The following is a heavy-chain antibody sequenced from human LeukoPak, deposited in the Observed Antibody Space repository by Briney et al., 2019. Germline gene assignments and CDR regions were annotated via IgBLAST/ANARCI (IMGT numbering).Heavy chain of an antibody. Sequence: SETLSLTCTVSRGSTSTYYWSWIRQPPGKGLEWIGEINHSGSTNYNPSLKSRVTISVDTSKNQFSLKLSSVTAADTAVYYCARRGRYYDSSGYYYYYYMDVWGKGTTVTISS. J-gene: IGHJ6*03. CDR1: RGSTSTYY. CDR2: INHSGST. V-gene: IGHV4-34*01. CDR3: ARRGRYYDSSGYYYYYYMDV. D-gene: IGHD3-22*01.